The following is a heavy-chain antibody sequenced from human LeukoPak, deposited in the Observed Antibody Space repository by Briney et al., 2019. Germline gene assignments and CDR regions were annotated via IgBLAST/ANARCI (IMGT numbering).Heavy chain of an antibody. Sequence: SETLSLTCTVSGGSISSDYWSWIRQPPGKGLEWIGYIYYSGSTNYNPSLKSRVTISVDTSKNQFSLKLSSVTAADTAVYYCASLLSCGGDCYWYGYWGQGTLVTVSS. D-gene: IGHD2-21*02. CDR2: IYYSGST. J-gene: IGHJ4*02. CDR1: GGSISSDY. V-gene: IGHV4-59*01. CDR3: ASLLSCGGDCYWYGY.